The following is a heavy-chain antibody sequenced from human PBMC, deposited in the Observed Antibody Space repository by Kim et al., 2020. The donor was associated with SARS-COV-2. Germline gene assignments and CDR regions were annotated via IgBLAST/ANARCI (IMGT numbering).Heavy chain of an antibody. J-gene: IGHJ6*02. Sequence: GGSLRLSCAASGFTFSSYAMSWVHQAPGKGLEWVSAISGSGGSTYYADSVKGLFTISRDNSKNTLYLQMNSLRAEDTAVYYCAKDAPEDDILTGYSTTYYYYGMDVWGQGTTVTVSS. CDR3: AKDAPEDDILTGYSTTYYYYGMDV. D-gene: IGHD3-9*01. CDR1: GFTFSSYA. V-gene: IGHV3-23*01. CDR2: ISGSGGST.